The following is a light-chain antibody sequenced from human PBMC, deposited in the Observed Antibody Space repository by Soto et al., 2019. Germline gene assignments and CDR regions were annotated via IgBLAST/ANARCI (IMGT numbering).Light chain of an antibody. CDR1: QSVSNN. CDR2: GAS. V-gene: IGKV3-15*01. J-gene: IGKJ1*01. Sequence: EIVMTQSPATLSVSPGERATLSCRASQSVSNNLAWYQLKPGQAPRLLIYGASTRATRVPARFSGSGSGTEFTLTSSSQQSEDFAVYYCQQDNNWPPAFGQGTKVEIK. CDR3: QQDNNWPPA.